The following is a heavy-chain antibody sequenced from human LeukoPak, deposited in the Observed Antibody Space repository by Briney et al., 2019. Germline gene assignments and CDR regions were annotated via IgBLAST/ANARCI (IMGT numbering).Heavy chain of an antibody. V-gene: IGHV4-59*02. CDR1: GGSVTNYY. D-gene: IGHD6-13*01. Sequence: SSETLSLTCTVSGGSVTNYYWNWIRQTPGKGLEWIGCFYYSGSTSYNPSLKSRVTISIDTSKNQFSLKLTSVTAADTAVYYCASQSSPRFWGQGTLVTVSS. CDR2: FYYSGST. CDR3: ASQSSPRF. J-gene: IGHJ1*01.